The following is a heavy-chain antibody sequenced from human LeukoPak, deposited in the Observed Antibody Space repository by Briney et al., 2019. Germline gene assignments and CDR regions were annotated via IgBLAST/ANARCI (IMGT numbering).Heavy chain of an antibody. J-gene: IGHJ4*02. D-gene: IGHD3-22*01. CDR2: ISGSGGST. CDR1: GFTFSSYG. Sequence: GGSLRLSCAASGFTFSSYGMHWVRQAPGKGLEWVSAISGSGGSTYYADSVKGRFTISRDNSKNTLYLQMNSLRAEDTAVYYCAKVAHYYDSSGYYSCIDYWGQGTLVTVSS. V-gene: IGHV3-23*01. CDR3: AKVAHYYDSSGYYSCIDY.